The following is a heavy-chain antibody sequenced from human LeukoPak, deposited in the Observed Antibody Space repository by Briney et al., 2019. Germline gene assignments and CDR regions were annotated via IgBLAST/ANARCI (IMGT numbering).Heavy chain of an antibody. CDR1: GFTFSSFA. D-gene: IGHD2-8*02. Sequence: GGSLRLSCAASGFTFSSFAMTWVRQAPGKGLEWVSGFDGNGPNTYYADSVKGRWTISRDNSRDTLYLEMNSLRPEDTAIYYCAKPRTTGLGWAQFDYWGQGSLVTVSS. V-gene: IGHV3-23*01. CDR3: AKPRTTGLGWAQFDY. CDR2: FDGNGPNT. J-gene: IGHJ4*02.